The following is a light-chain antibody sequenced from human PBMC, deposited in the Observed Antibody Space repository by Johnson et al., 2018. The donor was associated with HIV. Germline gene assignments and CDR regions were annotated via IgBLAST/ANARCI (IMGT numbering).Light chain of an antibody. CDR2: DNN. CDR1: SSNIGNNY. CDR3: GAWDSSLNAYV. V-gene: IGLV1-51*01. J-gene: IGLJ1*01. Sequence: QSVLTQPPSVSAAPGQRVTISCSGSSSNIGNNYVSWYQQLPGTAPKLLIYDNNNRPSGIPNGFFGSTSGPSATLEFPELTTGDEGDYYCGAWDSSLNAYVFGTGTKVTVL.